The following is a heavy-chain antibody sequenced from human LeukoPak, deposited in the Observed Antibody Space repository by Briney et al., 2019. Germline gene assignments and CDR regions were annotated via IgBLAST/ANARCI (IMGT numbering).Heavy chain of an antibody. D-gene: IGHD6-19*01. CDR2: INAGNGNT. V-gene: IGHV1-3*01. Sequence: ASVKVSCKASGYTFTSYAMHWVRQAPGQRLEWMGWINAGNGNTKYSQKFQGRVTITRDTSASTAYMELSSLRSEDTAVYYRARRAVAGYIDYWGQGTLVTVSS. J-gene: IGHJ4*02. CDR1: GYTFTSYA. CDR3: ARRAVAGYIDY.